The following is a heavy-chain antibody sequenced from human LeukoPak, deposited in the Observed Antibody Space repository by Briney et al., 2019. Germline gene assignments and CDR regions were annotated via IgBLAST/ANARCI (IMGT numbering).Heavy chain of an antibody. Sequence: SVKVSCKASGGTFSSYTISWVRQAPGQGLEWMGMIIPILGIANYAQKFQGRVTITADKSTNTAYMELSSLRSEDTAVYYCAILLGDYGTFDYWGQGTLVTVSS. CDR2: IIPILGIA. V-gene: IGHV1-69*02. CDR1: GGTFSSYT. D-gene: IGHD4-17*01. J-gene: IGHJ4*02. CDR3: AILLGDYGTFDY.